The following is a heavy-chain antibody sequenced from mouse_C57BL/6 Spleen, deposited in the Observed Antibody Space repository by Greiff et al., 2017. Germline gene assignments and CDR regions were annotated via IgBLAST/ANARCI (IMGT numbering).Heavy chain of an antibody. D-gene: IGHD1-1*01. CDR1: GFTFSDYY. CDR3: ARAHYYGSSYEGYFDV. Sequence: EVKLMESEGGLVQPGSSMKLSCTASGFTFSDYYMAWVRQVPEKGLEWVANINYDGSSTYYLDSLQSRFIISRDNAKNILYLQMSSLKSEDTATYYCARAHYYGSSYEGYFDVWGTGTTVTVSS. J-gene: IGHJ1*03. CDR2: INYDGSST. V-gene: IGHV5-16*01.